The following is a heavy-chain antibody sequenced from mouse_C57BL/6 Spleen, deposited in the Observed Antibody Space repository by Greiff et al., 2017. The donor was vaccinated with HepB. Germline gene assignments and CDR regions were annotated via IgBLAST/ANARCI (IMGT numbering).Heavy chain of an antibody. CDR3: ARSGPYYAMDY. V-gene: IGHV1-76*01. CDR2: IYPGSGNT. Sequence: VQLVESGAELVRPGASVKLSCKASGYTFTDYYINWVKQRPGQGLEWIARIYPGSGNTYYNEKFKGKATLTAEKSSSTAYMQLSSLTSEDSAVYFCARSGPYYAMDYWGQGTSVTVSS. CDR1: GYTFTDYY. J-gene: IGHJ4*01.